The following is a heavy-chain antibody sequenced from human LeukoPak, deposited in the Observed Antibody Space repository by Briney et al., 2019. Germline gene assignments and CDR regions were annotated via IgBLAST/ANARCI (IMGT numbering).Heavy chain of an antibody. CDR1: GFTFSSYS. CDR2: ISSSSSYI. CDR3: ARTGGDCCYFDY. D-gene: IGHD2-21*02. V-gene: IGHV3-21*01. Sequence: GRSLRLSCAASGFTFSSYSMNWVRQAPGKGLEWVSSISSSSSYIYYADSVKGRFTISRDNAKNSLYLQMNSLRAEDTAVYYCARTGGDCCYFDYWGQGTLVTVSS. J-gene: IGHJ4*02.